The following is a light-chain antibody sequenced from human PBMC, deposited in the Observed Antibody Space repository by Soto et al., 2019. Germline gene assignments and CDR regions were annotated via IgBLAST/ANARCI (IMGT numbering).Light chain of an antibody. CDR1: QSISSW. J-gene: IGKJ2*01. CDR3: QQYNSYST. V-gene: IGKV1-5*01. Sequence: DIQMTQSPSTLSASVGDRVTITCRASQSISSWLAWYQQKPGKAPKLLIYGASSLESGVPSRFSGSGSGTEFTLTISSLQHDDFATYYCQQYNSYSTFGQGTKLEIK. CDR2: GAS.